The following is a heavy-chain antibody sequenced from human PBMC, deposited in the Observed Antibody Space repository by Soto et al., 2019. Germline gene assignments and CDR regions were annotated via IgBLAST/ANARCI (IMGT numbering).Heavy chain of an antibody. J-gene: IGHJ4*01. D-gene: IGHD2-2*01. Sequence: EVQLQESGGGLVQPGGSLRLSCAASGFAFSSFDMSWVRQAPGKGLEWVSAISASGRYKPYTDSVRGRFTISRDNLRNTVDLQMNSLRPEDTAVYYCTSHQIAICDYWRRGTLVTVSS. CDR1: GFAFSSFD. CDR3: TSHQIAICDY. CDR2: ISASGRYK. V-gene: IGHV3-23*01.